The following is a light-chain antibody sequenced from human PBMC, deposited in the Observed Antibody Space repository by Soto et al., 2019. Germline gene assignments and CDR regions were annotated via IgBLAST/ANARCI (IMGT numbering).Light chain of an antibody. V-gene: IGKV1-12*01. J-gene: IGKJ4*01. CDR3: QQANSFALT. CDR1: QGIGNW. CDR2: SAS. Sequence: DIQMTQSPSSVYASVGDRVTITCRASQGIGNWLAWYQQTPGRAPKLLIYSASSLLSGVTSRFSGSGSGTHFTLTISSLQPEDVATYYCQQANSFALTFGGGNKVEIK.